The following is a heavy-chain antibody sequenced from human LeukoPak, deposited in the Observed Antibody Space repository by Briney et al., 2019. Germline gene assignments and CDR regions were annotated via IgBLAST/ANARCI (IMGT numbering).Heavy chain of an antibody. V-gene: IGHV4-30-2*01. Sequence: SETLSLTCAVSGGSISSGGYSWSWIRQPPGKGLEWIGYIYHSGSTYYNPSLKSRVTISVDRSKNQFSLKLSSVTAADTAVYYCASTPFRYDSSGYGFQHWGQGTLVTVST. CDR1: GGSISSGGYS. CDR3: ASTPFRYDSSGYGFQH. CDR2: IYHSGST. D-gene: IGHD3-22*01. J-gene: IGHJ1*01.